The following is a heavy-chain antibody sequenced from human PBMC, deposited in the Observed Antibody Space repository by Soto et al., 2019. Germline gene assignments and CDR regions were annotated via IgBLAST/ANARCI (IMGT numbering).Heavy chain of an antibody. D-gene: IGHD6-19*01. V-gene: IGHV3-23*01. CDR1: GFTFSSYA. Sequence: EVQLLESGGGLVQPGGSLRLSCAASGFTFSSYAMSWVRQAPGKGLEWVSAISGSGGTTYYADSVKGRFTFSRDNSKNTLYLQMNSLRAEDTTVYYCAKTANGWFSAFELWGQGTMLTVSS. CDR2: ISGSGGTT. J-gene: IGHJ3*01. CDR3: AKTANGWFSAFEL.